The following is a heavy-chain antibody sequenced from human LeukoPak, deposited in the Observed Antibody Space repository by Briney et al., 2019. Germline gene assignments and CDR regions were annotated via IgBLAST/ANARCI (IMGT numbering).Heavy chain of an antibody. CDR2: ISYDGSNK. Sequence: PGGSLRLSCAASGFTFSSYAMSWVRQAPGKGLEWVAVISYDGSNKYYADSVKGRFTISRDNSKNTLYLQMNSLRAEDTAVYYCAKPEALIGVAAAGPDYWGQGTLVTVSS. CDR3: AKPEALIGVAAAGPDY. D-gene: IGHD6-13*01. V-gene: IGHV3-30*18. CDR1: GFTFSSYA. J-gene: IGHJ4*02.